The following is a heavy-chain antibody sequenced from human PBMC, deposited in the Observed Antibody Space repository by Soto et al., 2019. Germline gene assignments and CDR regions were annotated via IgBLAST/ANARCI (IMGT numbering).Heavy chain of an antibody. CDR3: ARDVGGDFWSGYYSREPFSNWFDP. CDR1: GFTFSSYA. V-gene: IGHV3-30-3*01. J-gene: IGHJ5*02. CDR2: ISYDGSNK. D-gene: IGHD3-3*01. Sequence: QVQLVESGGGVVQPGRSLRLSCAASGFTFSSYAMHWVRQAPGKGLEWVAVISYDGSNKYYADSVKGRFTISRDNSKNTLYLQMNRLRAEDTAVYYCARDVGGDFWSGYYSREPFSNWFDPWGQGTLVTVSS.